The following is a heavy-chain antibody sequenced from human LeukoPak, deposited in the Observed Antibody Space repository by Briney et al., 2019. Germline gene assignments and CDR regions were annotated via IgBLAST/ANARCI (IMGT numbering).Heavy chain of an antibody. D-gene: IGHD3-9*01. J-gene: IGHJ3*01. Sequence: SETLSLTCTVSGGSISSYYWSWIRQPPGKGLEWIGYIYYSGSTNYNPSLKSRVTISVVTSKNQFSLKLSSVTAADTAVYYCASQSAYYDILTGLNWGQGTMVTVSS. CDR1: GGSISSYY. V-gene: IGHV4-59*01. CDR3: ASQSAYYDILTGLN. CDR2: IYYSGST.